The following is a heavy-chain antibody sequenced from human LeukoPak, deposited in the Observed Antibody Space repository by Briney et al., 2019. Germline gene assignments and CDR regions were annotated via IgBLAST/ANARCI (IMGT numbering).Heavy chain of an antibody. V-gene: IGHV3-23*01. Sequence: GGSLRLSCVASGFTFSSYAMNWVRQAPGKGLEWVSAISGSGGSTYYADSVKGRFTISRDNSENTLYLRMNSLRAEDTAVYYCARDREVVTAKAQMDVWGKGTTVTVFS. CDR1: GFTFSSYA. D-gene: IGHD2-21*02. CDR2: ISGSGGST. CDR3: ARDREVVTAKAQMDV. J-gene: IGHJ6*04.